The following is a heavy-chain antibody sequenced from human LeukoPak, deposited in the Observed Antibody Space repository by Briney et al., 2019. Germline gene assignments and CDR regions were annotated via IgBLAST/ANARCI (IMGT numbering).Heavy chain of an antibody. CDR3: ARDSAFIVVVPAAIDY. Sequence: PGGSLRLSCAASGFTFSTYGMHWVRQAPGKGLEWVAVISYDGSNKYYADSVKGRFTISRDNSKNTLYLQMNSLRAEDTAVYYCARDSAFIVVVPAAIDYWGQGTLVTVSS. V-gene: IGHV3-30*19. D-gene: IGHD2-2*02. CDR1: GFTFSTYG. J-gene: IGHJ4*02. CDR2: ISYDGSNK.